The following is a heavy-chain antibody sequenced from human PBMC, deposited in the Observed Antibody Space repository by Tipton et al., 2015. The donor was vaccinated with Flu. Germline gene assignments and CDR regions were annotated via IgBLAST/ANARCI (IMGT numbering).Heavy chain of an antibody. V-gene: IGHV3-33*01. CDR2: IWFDGSNK. D-gene: IGHD3-9*01. CDR1: GFTFSSYA. CDR3: ARGYDILTDGGGFFDY. Sequence: SGFTFSSYAMHWVRQAPGKGLEWVAGIWFDGSNKYYADSVKGRFTFSRDNSKNTLYLQMKRLRAEDTAVYYCARGYDILTDGGGFFDYWGQGTLVTVSS. J-gene: IGHJ4*02.